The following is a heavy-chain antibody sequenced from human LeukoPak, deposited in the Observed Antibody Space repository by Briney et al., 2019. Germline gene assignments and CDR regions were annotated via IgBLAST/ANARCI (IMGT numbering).Heavy chain of an antibody. CDR1: GDSVSSNSAA. CDR3: ARDRGGAYYYDSSGYYYYAFDI. J-gene: IGHJ3*02. V-gene: IGHV6-1*01. Sequence: SQTLSLTCAISGDSVSSNSAAWHWIRQSPSRGLEWLGRTYYRSKWYNDYAVSVKSRITINPDTSKNQFSLQLNSVTPEDTAVYYCARDRGGAYYYDSSGYYYYAFDIWGQGTMVTVSS. CDR2: TYYRSKWYN. D-gene: IGHD3-22*01.